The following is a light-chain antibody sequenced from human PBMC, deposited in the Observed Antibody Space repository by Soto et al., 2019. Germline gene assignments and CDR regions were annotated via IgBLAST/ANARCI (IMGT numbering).Light chain of an antibody. CDR3: QQYETSPRT. Sequence: PSQSPGSGYVAWYRLKPGQAPRVLIYAASSRATGVPDRFSGSGSGTDFSLTISRLEPEDFAVYYCQQYETSPRTVGHGTKVDF. J-gene: IGKJ3*01. CDR2: AAS. CDR1: QSPGSGY. V-gene: IGKV3-20*01.